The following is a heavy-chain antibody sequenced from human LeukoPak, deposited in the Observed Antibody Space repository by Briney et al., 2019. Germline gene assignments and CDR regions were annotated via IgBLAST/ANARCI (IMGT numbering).Heavy chain of an antibody. Sequence: ASVKVSCKASGYIFSHFYMHWVRQAPGQGLEWMGITNPSGDSTNYAQKFQGRVTMTRDTSTNTLYMELSSLRSEDTAVYYCARDLRQEAPFDYWGQGTLVTVPS. CDR3: ARDLRQEAPFDY. CDR2: TNPSGDST. CDR1: GYIFSHFY. V-gene: IGHV1-46*01. J-gene: IGHJ4*02.